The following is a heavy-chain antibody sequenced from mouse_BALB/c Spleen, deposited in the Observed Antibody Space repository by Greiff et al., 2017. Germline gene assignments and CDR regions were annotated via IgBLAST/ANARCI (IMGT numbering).Heavy chain of an antibody. Sequence: EVHLVESGGGLVKPGGSLKLSCAASGFTFSSYAMSWVRQTPEKRLEWVASISSGGSTYYPDSVKGRFTISRDNARNILYLQMSSLRSEDTAMYYCARGGGYRAWFAYWGQGTLVTVSA. CDR1: GFTFSSYA. V-gene: IGHV5-6-5*01. CDR2: ISSGGST. CDR3: ARGGGYRAWFAY. J-gene: IGHJ3*01.